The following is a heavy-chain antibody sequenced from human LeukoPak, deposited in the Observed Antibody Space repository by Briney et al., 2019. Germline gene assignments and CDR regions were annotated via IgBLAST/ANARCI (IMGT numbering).Heavy chain of an antibody. V-gene: IGHV1-8*01. J-gene: IGHJ3*02. CDR2: MNPNSGNT. D-gene: IGHD3-22*01. Sequence: ASVKVSCKASGYTFTSYDINWVRQATGQGLEWMGWMNPNSGNTGYAQKFQGRLTITTDESTSTAYMELSSLRPEDTAVYYCARGDSSGYSDDVFDIWGQGTMVTVSS. CDR3: ARGDSSGYSDDVFDI. CDR1: GYTFTSYD.